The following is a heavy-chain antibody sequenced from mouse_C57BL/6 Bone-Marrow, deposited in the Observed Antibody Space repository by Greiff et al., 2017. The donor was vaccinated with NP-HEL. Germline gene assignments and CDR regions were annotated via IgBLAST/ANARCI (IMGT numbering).Heavy chain of an antibody. CDR3: ARDRAYYSNQYYFDY. Sequence: EVQLQESGGGLVKPGGSLKLSCAASGFTFSSYAMSWVRQTPEKRLEWVATISDGGSYTYYPDNVKGRFTISRDNAKNNLYLQMSHLKSEDTAMYYCARDRAYYSNQYYFDYWGQGTTLTVSS. D-gene: IGHD2-5*01. J-gene: IGHJ2*01. CDR2: ISDGGSYT. V-gene: IGHV5-4*01. CDR1: GFTFSSYA.